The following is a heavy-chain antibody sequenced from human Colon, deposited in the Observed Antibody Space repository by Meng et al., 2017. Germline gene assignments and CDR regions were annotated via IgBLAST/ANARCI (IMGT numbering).Heavy chain of an antibody. Sequence: QVRLVEFEATVAKTDTSRTPSFAPSGFTFRYHYMTWSRQAPGKGREWVSYISHTGDTIYYSDSVRGRFTVSRDNANNLLFLQMNSLRAEDTALYYCGRGHFGLDYWGPGTLVTVSS. V-gene: IGHV3-11*01. J-gene: IGHJ4*02. D-gene: IGHD3-10*01. CDR3: GRGHFGLDY. CDR2: ISHTGDTI. CDR1: GFTFRYHY.